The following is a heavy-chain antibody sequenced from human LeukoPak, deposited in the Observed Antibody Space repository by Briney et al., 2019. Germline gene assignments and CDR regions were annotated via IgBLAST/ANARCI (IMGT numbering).Heavy chain of an antibody. J-gene: IGHJ6*03. CDR1: GFTFSSYA. V-gene: IGHV3-23*01. CDR3: ARDSSGYFPVYYYYYMDV. Sequence: GGSLRLSCAASGFTFSSYAMSWVRQAPGKGLGWVSAISSTGGTAYYADSVKGRFTISRDNAKNSLYLQMNSLRAEDTAVYYCARDSSGYFPVYYYYYMDVWGKGTTVTISS. D-gene: IGHD3-22*01. CDR2: ISSTGGTA.